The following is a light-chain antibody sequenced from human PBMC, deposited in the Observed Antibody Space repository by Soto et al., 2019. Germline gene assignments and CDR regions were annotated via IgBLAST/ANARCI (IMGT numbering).Light chain of an antibody. Sequence: QSVLTQPASVSGSPGQSITISCIETTSDFGTKKFFSWYQQQPGKAPKLIIYEGTKRPSGVSSRFSGSKSGNTASLTVSGLQSDDEADYYCSSFAGSPVVFGGGTKLTVL. CDR2: EGT. CDR3: SSFAGSPVV. J-gene: IGLJ2*01. V-gene: IGLV2-23*01. CDR1: TSDFGTKKF.